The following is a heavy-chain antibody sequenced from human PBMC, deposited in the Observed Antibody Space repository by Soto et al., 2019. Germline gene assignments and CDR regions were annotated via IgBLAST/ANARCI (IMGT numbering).Heavy chain of an antibody. V-gene: IGHV3-30-3*01. Sequence: QVQLVESGGGVVQPGTSLRLSCAASGFLFRNYAMHWVRQSPAKGLEWLAVISFDGANIFYAGAAKGRFTSSRDNSKQTLYLQLDSLRTEDTGVYFCARDPYGGYIFDSWGQGTQVTLSS. CDR2: ISFDGANI. J-gene: IGHJ4*02. CDR1: GFLFRNYA. CDR3: ARDPYGGYIFDS. D-gene: IGHD5-12*01.